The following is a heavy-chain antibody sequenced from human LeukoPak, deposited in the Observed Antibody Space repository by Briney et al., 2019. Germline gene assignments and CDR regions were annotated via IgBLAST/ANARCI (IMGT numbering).Heavy chain of an antibody. Sequence: GGSLRLSCAASGFIFSDYDMTWIRQAPGKGLEWVSYISISGSAIYYADSVMGRFTISRDNAKNSLYLQMSSLRAEDTAVYFCAKRGVVIRVILVGFHKEAYYFDSWGQGALVTVSS. D-gene: IGHD3-22*01. CDR2: ISISGSAI. CDR1: GFIFSDYD. J-gene: IGHJ4*02. V-gene: IGHV3-11*01. CDR3: AKRGVVIRVILVGFHKEAYYFDS.